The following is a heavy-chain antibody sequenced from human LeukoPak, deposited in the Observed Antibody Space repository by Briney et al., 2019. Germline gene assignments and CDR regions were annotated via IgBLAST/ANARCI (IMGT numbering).Heavy chain of an antibody. CDR3: ARDRYCSSTSCYGNWFDP. D-gene: IGHD2-2*01. CDR1: GYTFTSYG. V-gene: IGHV1-18*01. Sequence: ASVKVSFKASGYTFTSYGISWVRQAPGQGLEWMGWISAYNGNTNYAQKLQGRVTMTTDTSTSTAYMELRSLRSDDTAVYYCARDRYCSSTSCYGNWFDPWGQGTLVTVSS. J-gene: IGHJ5*02. CDR2: ISAYNGNT.